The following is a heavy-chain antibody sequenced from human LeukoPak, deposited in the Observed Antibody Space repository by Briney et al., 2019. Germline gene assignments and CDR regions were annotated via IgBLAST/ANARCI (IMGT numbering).Heavy chain of an antibody. J-gene: IGHJ4*02. V-gene: IGHV3-11*01. CDR1: GFTLSDYY. D-gene: IGHD6-13*01. CDR3: AKDILAAGLFFDY. CDR2: ISSSGSTI. Sequence: GGSLRLSCAASGFTLSDYYMTWIRQAPGKGLEWVSYISSSGSTIYYGDSVKGRFTISRDDAQNSLYLQMNSLRADDTAVYYCAKDILAAGLFFDYWGQGILVTVSS.